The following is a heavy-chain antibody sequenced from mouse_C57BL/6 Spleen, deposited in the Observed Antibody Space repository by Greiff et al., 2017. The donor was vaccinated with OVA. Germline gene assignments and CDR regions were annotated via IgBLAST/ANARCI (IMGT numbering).Heavy chain of an antibody. Sequence: EVKLVESGGGLVQPGGSLKLSCAASGFTFSDYYMYWVRQTPEKRLEWVAYISNGGGSTYYPDTVKGRFTISRDNAQNPLYLHMRRLQSEYPAIDYCSRRSISTDLYFDVWCTGTPLTVSS. J-gene: IGHJ1*03. V-gene: IGHV5-12*01. CDR3: SRRSISTDLYFDV. CDR2: ISNGGGST. D-gene: IGHD2-1*01. CDR1: GFTFSDYY.